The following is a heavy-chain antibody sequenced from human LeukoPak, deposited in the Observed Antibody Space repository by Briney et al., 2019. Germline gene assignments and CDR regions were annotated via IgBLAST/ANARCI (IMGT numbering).Heavy chain of an antibody. J-gene: IGHJ4*02. CDR3: ARYSRGVRAASDY. CDR1: GGSFSSYY. CDR2: INHSEGT. D-gene: IGHD2-15*01. Sequence: PSETLSLTCAVYGGSFSSYYWSWIRQPPGKGLEWIGEINHSEGTNYNPSLKSRVTMSLDTSKNQFSLKLSSVTAADTAVYYCARYSRGVRAASDYWGQGTLVTVSS. V-gene: IGHV4-34*01.